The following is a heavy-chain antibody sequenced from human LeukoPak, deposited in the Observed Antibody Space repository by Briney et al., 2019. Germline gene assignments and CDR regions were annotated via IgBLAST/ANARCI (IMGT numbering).Heavy chain of an antibody. CDR2: INHSGST. D-gene: IGHD2-15*01. V-gene: IGHV4-34*01. CDR3: AREWSLGPYYFDY. CDR1: GGSLSGYY. J-gene: IGHJ4*02. Sequence: SETLSLTCAVYGGSLSGYYWSWIRQPPGKGLEWIGEINHSGSTNYNPSLKSRVTISVDTSKNQFSLKLSSVTAADTAVYYCAREWSLGPYYFDYWGQGTLVTVSS.